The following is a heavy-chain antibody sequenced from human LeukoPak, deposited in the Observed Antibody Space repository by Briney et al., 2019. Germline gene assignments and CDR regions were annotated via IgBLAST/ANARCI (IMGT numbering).Heavy chain of an antibody. CDR3: ARDKDYHYYMDV. Sequence: GGSLRLSCAASGFTFSTFAMIWVRQAPGKGLEWVSSISSSSSYIYYADSVEGRFTISRDNAKNSLYLQMNSLRAEDTALYYCARDKDYHYYMDVWGKGTTVTVSS. CDR2: ISSSSSYI. J-gene: IGHJ6*03. V-gene: IGHV3-21*06. CDR1: GFTFSTFA.